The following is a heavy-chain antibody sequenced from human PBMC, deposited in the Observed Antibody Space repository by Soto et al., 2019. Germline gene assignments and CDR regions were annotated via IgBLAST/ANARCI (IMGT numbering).Heavy chain of an antibody. J-gene: IGHJ4*02. D-gene: IGHD3-3*01. Sequence: GGSLRLSCAASGFTFSSYAMSWVRQAPGKGLEWVSAISGSGGSTYYADSVKGRFTISRDNSKNTLYLQMNSLRAEDTAVYYYAKDQGYYDFWSGYNFDYWGQGTLVTVSS. V-gene: IGHV3-23*01. CDR1: GFTFSSYA. CDR2: ISGSGGST. CDR3: AKDQGYYDFWSGYNFDY.